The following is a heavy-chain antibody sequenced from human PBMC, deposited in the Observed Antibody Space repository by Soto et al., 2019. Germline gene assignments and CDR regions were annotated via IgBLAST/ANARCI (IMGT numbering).Heavy chain of an antibody. Sequence: GASVKVSCKASGFTFTSSAVQWVRQARGQRLEWVGWIVVGSGNTNYAQKFQERVTITRGMSTSTANMELSSLRSEDTAVYYCADAPDGGTSVDYWGQGTLVTVSS. J-gene: IGHJ4*02. D-gene: IGHD2-15*01. CDR1: GFTFTSSA. V-gene: IGHV1-58*01. CDR2: IVVGSGNT. CDR3: ADAPDGGTSVDY.